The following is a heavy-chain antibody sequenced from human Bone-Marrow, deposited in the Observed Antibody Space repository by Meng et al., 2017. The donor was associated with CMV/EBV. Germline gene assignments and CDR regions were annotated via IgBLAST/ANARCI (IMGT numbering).Heavy chain of an antibody. CDR3: AKDRSVYLTGDRMYIDH. J-gene: IGHJ4*02. V-gene: IGHV3-23*01. CDR1: FTFRDDA. CDR2: LGGSGGST. Sequence: FTFRDDAMGWVRQAPGKGLEWVSSLGGSGGSTYYEESVKGRFTISRDNSRNTLYLQMNILRVDDTALYYCAKDRSVYLTGDRMYIDHWGQGALVTVSS. D-gene: IGHD7-27*01.